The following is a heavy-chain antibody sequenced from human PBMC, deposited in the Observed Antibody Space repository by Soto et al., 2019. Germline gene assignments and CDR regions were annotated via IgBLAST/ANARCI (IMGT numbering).Heavy chain of an antibody. D-gene: IGHD2-21*02. Sequence: QVQLVESGGGVVQPGRSLRLSCAASGFTFGSYGMHWVRQAPGKGLVWVAVISYDGTNIFYGDSVKGRVTISRDNSRNTLFLQINSLRAEDTAVYYCAKTHRYCGGDCYPPNYYYYGVDVWGQGTTLTVSS. CDR1: GFTFGSYG. V-gene: IGHV3-30*18. J-gene: IGHJ6*02. CDR3: AKTHRYCGGDCYPPNYYYYGVDV. CDR2: ISYDGTNI.